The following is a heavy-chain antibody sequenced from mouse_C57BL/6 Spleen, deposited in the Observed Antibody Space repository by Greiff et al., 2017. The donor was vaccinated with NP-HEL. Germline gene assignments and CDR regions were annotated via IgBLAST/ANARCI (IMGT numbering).Heavy chain of an antibody. Sequence: VKVVESGGGLVKPGGSLKLSCAASGFTFSSYAMSWVRQTPEKRLEWVATISDGGSYTYYPDNVKGRFTISRDNAKNNLYLQMSHLKSEDTAMYYCARDHSDYPFDYWGQGTTLTVSS. CDR3: ARDHSDYPFDY. CDR1: GFTFSSYA. J-gene: IGHJ2*01. CDR2: ISDGGSYT. V-gene: IGHV5-4*01. D-gene: IGHD2-4*01.